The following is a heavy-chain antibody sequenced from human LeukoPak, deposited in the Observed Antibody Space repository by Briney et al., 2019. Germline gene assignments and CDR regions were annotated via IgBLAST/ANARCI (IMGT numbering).Heavy chain of an antibody. Sequence: GGSLRLSCAAAGFTFSNYWMNWVRQAPGKGLEWVSSISSSSSYIYYADSVKGRFTISRDNARNSLYLQMNSLRAEDTAVYYCARELRLGYCSGGSCYYYGMDVWGQGTTVTVSS. D-gene: IGHD2-15*01. CDR1: GFTFSNYW. CDR3: ARELRLGYCSGGSCYYYGMDV. CDR2: ISSSSSYI. J-gene: IGHJ6*02. V-gene: IGHV3-21*01.